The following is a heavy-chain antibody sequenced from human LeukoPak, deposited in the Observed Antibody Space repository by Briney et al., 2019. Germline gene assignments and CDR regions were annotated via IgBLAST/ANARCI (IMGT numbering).Heavy chain of an antibody. CDR3: AREGLDH. J-gene: IGHJ4*02. CDR1: GYFISSGYY. CDR2: IYYSGST. Sequence: SETLSLTCTVSGYFISSGYYWGWIRQPPGKGLEWIGSIYYSGSTYYNPSLKSRVTISVDTSKNQFSLRLSSVTAEDTAVYYCAREGLDHWGQGTLVTVSS. V-gene: IGHV4-38-2*02.